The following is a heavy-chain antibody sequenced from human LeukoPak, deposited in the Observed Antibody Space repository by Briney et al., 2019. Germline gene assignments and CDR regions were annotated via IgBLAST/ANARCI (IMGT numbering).Heavy chain of an antibody. CDR2: ISYEGSNK. CDR3: AKDARRVRDIGVVFGRGRGYMDV. Sequence: GGSLRLSCAASGFTFSSYAMHWFGQAPGKGLDWVPVISYEGSNKYYADSVKGRFTISRDNSKNTLYLQMNSLRAEDTAVYYCAKDARRVRDIGVVFGRGRGYMDVWGKGTTATISS. V-gene: IGHV3-30*04. J-gene: IGHJ6*03. CDR1: GFTFSSYA. D-gene: IGHD2-15*01.